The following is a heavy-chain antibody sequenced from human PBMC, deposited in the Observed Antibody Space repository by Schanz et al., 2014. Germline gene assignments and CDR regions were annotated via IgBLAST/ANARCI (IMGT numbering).Heavy chain of an antibody. D-gene: IGHD5-12*01. Sequence: QVQLQESGPGLVKPSGTLSLTCAVSGDSITSNRWWSWVRQPPGKGLAWIGEIYHSGRTNYDPSLKSRVTISMDNSNNQWSLKGSSVTAADTAIYYCARGDISGYNGGLMDTWGQGTLVTVSS. CDR2: IYHSGRT. CDR3: ARGDISGYNGGLMDT. CDR1: GDSITSNRW. V-gene: IGHV4-4*02. J-gene: IGHJ5*02.